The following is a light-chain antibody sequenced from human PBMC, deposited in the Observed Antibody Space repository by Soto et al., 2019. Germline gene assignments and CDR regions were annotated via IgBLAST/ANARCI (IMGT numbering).Light chain of an antibody. J-gene: IGLJ1*01. Sequence: QSALTQPASVSGSPGQSITISCTGTSSDVGGYNYVSWYQQHPGKAPKLMIYDVGDRPSGVSNRFSGSKSGNTASLTISGLQAEDEAAYYCRSYTGSSTYVFGTGTKLTVL. CDR1: SSDVGGYNY. V-gene: IGLV2-14*03. CDR3: RSYTGSSTYV. CDR2: DVG.